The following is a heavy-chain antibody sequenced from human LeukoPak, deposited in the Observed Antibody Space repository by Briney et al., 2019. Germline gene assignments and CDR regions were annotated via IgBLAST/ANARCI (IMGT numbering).Heavy chain of an antibody. V-gene: IGHV1-69*06. CDR3: ARVPPTISGGCYYYGMDV. CDR1: GGTFSSYA. J-gene: IGHJ6*04. CDR2: IIPIFGTA. Sequence: SVKVSCKASGGTFSSYAISWVRQAPGQGLEWMGGIIPIFGTANYAQKFQGRVTITADKSTSTAYMELSSLRSEDTAVYYCARVPPTISGGCYYYGMDVWGKGTTVTVSS. D-gene: IGHD3-9*01.